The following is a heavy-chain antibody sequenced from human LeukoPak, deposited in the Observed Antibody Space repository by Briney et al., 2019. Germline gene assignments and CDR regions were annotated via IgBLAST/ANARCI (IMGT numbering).Heavy chain of an antibody. J-gene: IGHJ6*02. Sequence: GESLKISCKGSGYSFTSYWIGWVRQMPGKGLEWMGIIHPGDSDTRYSPSFQGQVTISADKSISTAYLQWSSLKASDTAMYYCARLVGDSSGYRMIPYYYYGMDVWGQGTTVTVSS. CDR1: GYSFTSYW. CDR3: ARLVGDSSGYRMIPYYYYGMDV. V-gene: IGHV5-51*01. D-gene: IGHD3-22*01. CDR2: IHPGDSDT.